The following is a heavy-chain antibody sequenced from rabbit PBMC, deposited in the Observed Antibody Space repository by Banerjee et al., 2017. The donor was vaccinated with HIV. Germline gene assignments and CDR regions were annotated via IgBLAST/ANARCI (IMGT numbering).Heavy chain of an antibody. J-gene: IGHJ3*01. CDR1: GFSFSNNYY. CDR3: ARADPNIYAGSSFGRLDL. D-gene: IGHD8-1*01. V-gene: IGHV1S45*01. Sequence: QEQLVEYGGDLVKPEGSLTLTCTASGFSFSNNYYMCWVRQAPGKGLEWIACIYAGSSGSTYYASWAKGRFTISKTSSTTVTLQMTSLTAADTATYFCARADPNIYAGSSFGRLDLWGPGTLVTVS. CDR2: IYAGSSGST.